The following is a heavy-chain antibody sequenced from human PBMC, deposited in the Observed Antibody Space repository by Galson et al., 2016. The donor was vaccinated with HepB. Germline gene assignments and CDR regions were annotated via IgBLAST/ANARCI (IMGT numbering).Heavy chain of an antibody. V-gene: IGHV3-23*01. J-gene: IGHJ4*02. CDR3: AKDGIMVAANPYHFHY. Sequence: SLRLSCAASGFTFTRYAMTWVRQAPGKGLEWVSSITSSGGNTYYTDSVKGRFTISRDNSQNTLLLHMNSLRAEDTAVYYCAKDGIMVAANPYHFHYWGQGTPVTVSS. CDR2: ITSSGGNT. CDR1: GFTFTRYA. D-gene: IGHD2-15*01.